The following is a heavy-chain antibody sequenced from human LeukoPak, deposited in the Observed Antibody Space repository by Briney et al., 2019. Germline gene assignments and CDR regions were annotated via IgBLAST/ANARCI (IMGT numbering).Heavy chain of an antibody. CDR1: GFTFSSYW. V-gene: IGHV3-23*01. CDR3: ARGLHYYGSGSSLDY. Sequence: GGSLRLSCAASGFTFSSYWMSWVRQAPGKGLEWVSAISGSGGSTYYADSVKGRFTISRDNAKNSLYLQMNSLRAEDTAVYYCARGLHYYGSGSSLDYWGQGTLVTVSS. J-gene: IGHJ4*02. D-gene: IGHD3-10*01. CDR2: ISGSGGST.